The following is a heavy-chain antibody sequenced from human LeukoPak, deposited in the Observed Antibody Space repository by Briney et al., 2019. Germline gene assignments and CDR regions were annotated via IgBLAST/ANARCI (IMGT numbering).Heavy chain of an antibody. J-gene: IGHJ3*02. D-gene: IGHD3-10*01. CDR2: INHSGST. CDR1: GGSFSGYY. V-gene: IGHV4-34*01. CDR3: ARREITMVRGVIITDAFDI. Sequence: SETLSLTCAVYGGSFSGYYWSWIRQPPGKGLEWIGEINHSGSTNYNPSLRRRVTISVDTPKNQFSLKLSSVTAADTAVYYCARREITMVRGVIITDAFDIWGQGTMVTVSS.